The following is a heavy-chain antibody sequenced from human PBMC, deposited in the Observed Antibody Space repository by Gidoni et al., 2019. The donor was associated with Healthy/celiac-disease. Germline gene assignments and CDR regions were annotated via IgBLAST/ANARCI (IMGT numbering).Heavy chain of an antibody. CDR2: IRSKANSYAT. CDR1: GFTFSGSA. D-gene: IGHD3-9*01. Sequence: EVQLVESGGGLVQPGGSLKLSCAASGFTFSGSAMHWVRQASGKGLEWFGRIRSKANSYATAYAASVKGRFTISRDDSKNTAYLQMNSLKTEDTAVYYCTAHPPIYYDILTGSAYYYYYMDVWGKGTTVTVSS. J-gene: IGHJ6*03. V-gene: IGHV3-73*01. CDR3: TAHPPIYYDILTGSAYYYYYMDV.